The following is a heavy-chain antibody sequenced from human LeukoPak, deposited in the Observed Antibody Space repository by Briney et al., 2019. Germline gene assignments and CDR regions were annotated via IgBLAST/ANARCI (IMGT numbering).Heavy chain of an antibody. CDR3: ARADYGSGSYLIDY. Sequence: PSETLSLTRTVSGGSISSSSYYWSWIRQPPGKGLEWIGYIYYSGSTNYNPSLKSRVTISVDTSKNQFSLKLSSVTAADTAVYYCARADYGSGSYLIDYWGQGTLVTVSS. CDR1: GGSISSSSYY. J-gene: IGHJ4*02. D-gene: IGHD3-10*01. V-gene: IGHV4-61*01. CDR2: IYYSGST.